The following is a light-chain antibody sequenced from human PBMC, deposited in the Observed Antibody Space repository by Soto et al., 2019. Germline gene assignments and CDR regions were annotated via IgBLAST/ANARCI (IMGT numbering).Light chain of an antibody. V-gene: IGKV3-11*01. CDR1: QNVYTY. CDR2: DAS. Sequence: EIVLTQSPAALSLSPGERATLSCRASQNVYTYLTWYQQKPGQAPRLLIYDASNRATGTPARFSASGSGTDFTLTISSLEPEDFAVYYCQQRTNWPITFGQGTRLEIK. CDR3: QQRTNWPIT. J-gene: IGKJ5*01.